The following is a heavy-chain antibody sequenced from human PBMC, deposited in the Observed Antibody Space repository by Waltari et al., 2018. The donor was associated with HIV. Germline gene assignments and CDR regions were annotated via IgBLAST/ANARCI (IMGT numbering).Heavy chain of an antibody. CDR2: INPDGTDT. CDR1: GFTFTTSW. Sequence: EVQLVESGEGLVQPGGSLRLSCAASGFTFTTSWVHWVRQAPGKGLVWVSRINPDGTDTRDADSVKGRFTISRDNAKNTVYLQVNSLRGEDTSVYYCARGKDCGGGTCDGYHYYGMDVWGQGTTVTVSS. CDR3: ARGKDCGGGTCDGYHYYGMDV. D-gene: IGHD2-15*01. J-gene: IGHJ6*02. V-gene: IGHV3-74*01.